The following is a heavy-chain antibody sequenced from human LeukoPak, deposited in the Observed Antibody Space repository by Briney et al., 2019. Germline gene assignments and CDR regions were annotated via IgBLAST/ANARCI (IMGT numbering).Heavy chain of an antibody. D-gene: IGHD6-19*01. Sequence: SGGSLRLSCAASGFTFNNYAMSWVRQAPGMGLEWVSAISGSGGTTYYADSVKGRFTISRDNSKNTLYLQMNSLRAGDTALYYCSKGPNNVIAVAATGYWGHGILVTVSS. CDR1: GFTFNNYA. J-gene: IGHJ4*01. CDR2: ISGSGGTT. CDR3: SKGPNNVIAVAATGY. V-gene: IGHV3-23*01.